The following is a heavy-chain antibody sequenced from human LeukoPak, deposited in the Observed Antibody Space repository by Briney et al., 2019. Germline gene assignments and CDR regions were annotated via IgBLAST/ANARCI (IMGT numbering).Heavy chain of an antibody. CDR1: GFTVSSNY. CDR2: IYSGGST. J-gene: IGHJ4*02. D-gene: IGHD1-1*01. V-gene: IGHV3-53*01. CDR3: AKVEGASKASVY. Sequence: GGSLRLSCAASGFTVSSNYMSWVRQAPGKGLEWVSVIYSGGSTYYADSVKGRFTISRDNSKNTLYLQMYSLRAEDTAVYYCAKVEGASKASVYWGQGALVTVSS.